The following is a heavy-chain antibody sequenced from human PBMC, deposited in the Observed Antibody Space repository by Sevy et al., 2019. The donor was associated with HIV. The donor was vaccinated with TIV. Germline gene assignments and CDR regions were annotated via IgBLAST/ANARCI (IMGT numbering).Heavy chain of an antibody. J-gene: IGHJ4*02. D-gene: IGHD1-1*01. CDR2: INQDGSET. V-gene: IGHV3-7*01. Sequence: GGSLRLSCAASGFTFSSYCMSWVRQAPGKGLEWVANINQDGSETYYVDSVKGRFTISRDNARNSLYLQMNSLRAEDTAVYYCARTTTFDYWGQGTLVTVSS. CDR3: ARTTTFDY. CDR1: GFTFSSYC.